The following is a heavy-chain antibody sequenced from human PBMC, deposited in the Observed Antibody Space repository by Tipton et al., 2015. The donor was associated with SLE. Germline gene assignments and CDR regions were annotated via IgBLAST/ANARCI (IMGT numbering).Heavy chain of an antibody. CDR2: IDPSDSYT. Sequence: QLVQSGAEVKKPGESLRISCKGSGYSFTSYWISWVRQMPGKGLEWMGRIDPSDSYTNYSPSFQGHVTISADKSISTAYLQWGSLKASDTAMYYCARQVTTVTTRYYYYMDVWGKGTTVTVSS. D-gene: IGHD4-17*01. J-gene: IGHJ6*03. CDR1: GYSFTSYW. V-gene: IGHV5-10-1*01. CDR3: ARQVTTVTTRYYYYMDV.